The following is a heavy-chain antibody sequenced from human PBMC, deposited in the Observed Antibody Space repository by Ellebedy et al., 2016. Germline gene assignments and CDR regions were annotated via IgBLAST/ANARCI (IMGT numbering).Heavy chain of an antibody. J-gene: IGHJ4*02. V-gene: IGHV3-23*01. CDR2: FSGSDSKT. Sequence: GESLKISXAASGFNFTGYSMTWVRQAPGKGLEWVSTFSGSDSKTYYADSVKGRFSISRDNSKNTLYLQMHNLRAEDTALYYCAKLGAVTAISGGGYWGQGTLVTVSS. CDR1: GFNFTGYS. CDR3: AKLGAVTAISGGGY. D-gene: IGHD2-21*02.